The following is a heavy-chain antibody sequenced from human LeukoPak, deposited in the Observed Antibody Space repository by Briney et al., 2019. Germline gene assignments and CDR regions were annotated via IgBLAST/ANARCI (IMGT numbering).Heavy chain of an antibody. CDR2: IYYTGST. Sequence: PAETLSLTCTVSGGSIRSYYWRWVRQPPGKGLEYIGHIYYTGSTDYNPSLKRRVTMSLDTSKNQFSLKLSSVTAADTAVCSCARFSADQLRSGYYHDMDVWGKGTTVTVSS. CDR1: GGSIRSYY. J-gene: IGHJ6*03. V-gene: IGHV4-59*01. D-gene: IGHD2-2*01. CDR3: ARFSADQLRSGYYHDMDV.